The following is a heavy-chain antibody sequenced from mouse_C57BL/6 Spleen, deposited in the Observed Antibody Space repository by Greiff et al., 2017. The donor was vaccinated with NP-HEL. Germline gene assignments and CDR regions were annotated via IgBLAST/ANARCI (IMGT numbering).Heavy chain of an antibody. D-gene: IGHD4-1*01. J-gene: IGHJ4*01. CDR1: GFTFSDYG. Sequence: EVKLMESGGGLVKPGGSLKLSCAASGFTFSDYGMHWVRQAPEKGLEWVAYISSGSSTIYYADTVKGRFTISRDNAKNTLFLQMTSLRSEDTAMYYCARQGTGKNYYAMDYWGQGTSVTVSS. V-gene: IGHV5-17*01. CDR3: ARQGTGKNYYAMDY. CDR2: ISSGSSTI.